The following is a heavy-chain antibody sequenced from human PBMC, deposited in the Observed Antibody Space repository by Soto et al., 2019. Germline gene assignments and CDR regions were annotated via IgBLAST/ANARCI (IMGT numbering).Heavy chain of an antibody. V-gene: IGHV3-33*01. CDR1: GFTFSSYG. Sequence: RRLSCAASGFTFSSYGVHWVRQAPGKGLEWVAVIWYDGSNKYYADSVKGRFTISRDNSKNTLYLQMNSLRAEDTAVYYCAREFGREGYFDYWGQGTLVTVSS. CDR2: IWYDGSNK. D-gene: IGHD1-26*01. J-gene: IGHJ4*02. CDR3: AREFGREGYFDY.